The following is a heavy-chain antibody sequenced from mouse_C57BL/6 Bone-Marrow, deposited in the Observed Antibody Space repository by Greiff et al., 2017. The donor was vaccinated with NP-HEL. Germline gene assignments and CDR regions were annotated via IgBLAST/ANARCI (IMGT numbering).Heavy chain of an antibody. J-gene: IGHJ4*01. V-gene: IGHV3-6*01. CDR3: ARDRILTTVVAGDYAMDY. CDR2: ISYDGSN. CDR1: GYSITSGYY. D-gene: IGHD1-1*01. Sequence: EVKLMESGPGLVKPSQSLSLTCSVTGYSITSGYYWNWIRQFPGNKLEWMGYISYDGSNNYNPSLKNRISITRDTYKNQFFLKLNSVTTEDTATYYCARDRILTTVVAGDYAMDYWGQGTSVTVSS.